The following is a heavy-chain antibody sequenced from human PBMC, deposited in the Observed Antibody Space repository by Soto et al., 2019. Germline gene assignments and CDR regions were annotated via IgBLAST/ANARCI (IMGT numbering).Heavy chain of an antibody. CDR2: IGGTGTDT. D-gene: IGHD1-20*01. CDR3: AKDAVPYNGKWDWFDS. V-gene: IGHV3-23*01. Sequence: DVQLLESGGGLVQPGGSLTLSCAASRFTFSDFAMSWVRQAPGKGLEWVSSIGGTGTDTHYADSVKGRFTISRDNSRNTLYLPIDSLRDEDTAVYYCAKDAVPYNGKWDWFDSWGQGTLVIVSS. J-gene: IGHJ5*01. CDR1: RFTFSDFA.